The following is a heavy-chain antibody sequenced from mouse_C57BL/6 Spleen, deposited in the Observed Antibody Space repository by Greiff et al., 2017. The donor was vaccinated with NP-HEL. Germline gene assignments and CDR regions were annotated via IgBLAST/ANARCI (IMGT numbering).Heavy chain of an antibody. V-gene: IGHV1-81*01. J-gene: IGHJ2*01. D-gene: IGHD2-2*01. CDR2: IYPRSGNT. Sequence: QVQLQQSGAELARPGASVKLSCKASGYTFTSYGISWVKQRTGQGLEWIGEIYPRSGNTYYNEKFKGKATLTADKSSSTAYMELRSLTSEDSAVYFCARRDFGYGYDDYWGQGTTLTVSS. CDR3: ARRDFGYGYDDY. CDR1: GYTFTSYG.